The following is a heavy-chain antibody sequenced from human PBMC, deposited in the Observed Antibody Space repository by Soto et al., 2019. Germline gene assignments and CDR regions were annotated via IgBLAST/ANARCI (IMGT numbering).Heavy chain of an antibody. CDR1: GFTVSSNY. D-gene: IGHD5-18*01. V-gene: IGHV3-53*01. J-gene: IGHJ6*02. CDR3: ARERATAMVKPPYYYYYGMDV. CDR2: IYSGGST. Sequence: GGSLRLSCAASGFTVSSNYMSWVRQAPGKGLEWVSVIYSGGSTYYADSVKGRFTISRDNSKNTLYLQMNSLRAEDTAVYYCARERATAMVKPPYYYYYGMDVWGQGTTVTVSS.